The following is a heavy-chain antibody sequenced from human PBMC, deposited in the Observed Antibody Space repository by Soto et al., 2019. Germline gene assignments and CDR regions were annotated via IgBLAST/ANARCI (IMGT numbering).Heavy chain of an antibody. J-gene: IGHJ6*02. CDR1: GFTFSSYA. V-gene: IGHV3-30-3*01. Sequence: GGSLRLSCAASGFTFSSYAMHWVRQAPGKALEWVAVISYDGSNKYYADSVKGRFTISRDNSKNTLYLQMNSLRAEDTAVYYCARDRVPAASYYYYGMDVWGQGTTVTVSS. CDR3: ARDRVPAASYYYYGMDV. CDR2: ISYDGSNK. D-gene: IGHD2-2*01.